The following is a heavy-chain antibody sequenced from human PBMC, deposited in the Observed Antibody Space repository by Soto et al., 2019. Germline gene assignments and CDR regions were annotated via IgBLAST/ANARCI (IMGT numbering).Heavy chain of an antibody. J-gene: IGHJ4*02. CDR1: GSSISIGTDY. CDR3: SREGGIVGATAADY. V-gene: IGHV4-39*07. D-gene: IGHD1-26*01. Sequence: PSETLSLACSVSGSSISIGTDYWGWIRQPPGKGLEWIGNIHYSGSTYYNPSLKSRVTISVDTSKNQFSLKLSSVTAADTAVYYCSREGGIVGATAADYWGQRTLVTVSS. CDR2: IHYSGST.